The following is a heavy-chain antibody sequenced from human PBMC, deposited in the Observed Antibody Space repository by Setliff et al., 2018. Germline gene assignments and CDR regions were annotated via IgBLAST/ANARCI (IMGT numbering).Heavy chain of an antibody. J-gene: IGHJ4*02. Sequence: ASVKVSCKASGYTFTSYGISWVRQAPGQGLEWMGWISAYNGNTNYAQKLQGRVTMTTDTSTSTADMELRSLRSDDTAVYYCARVDIVVVVAAIEFDYWGQGTLVTVSS. CDR2: ISAYNGNT. CDR3: ARVDIVVVVAAIEFDY. CDR1: GYTFTSYG. V-gene: IGHV1-18*01. D-gene: IGHD2-15*01.